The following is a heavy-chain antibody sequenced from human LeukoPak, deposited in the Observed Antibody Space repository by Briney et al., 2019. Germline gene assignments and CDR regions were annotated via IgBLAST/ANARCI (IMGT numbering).Heavy chain of an antibody. V-gene: IGHV1-2*02. CDR1: GYTFTGYY. CDR2: INPNSGGT. Sequence: ASVKVSCKASGYTFTGYYMHWVRQAPGQGLEWMGWINPNSGGTNYAQKFQGRVTMTRDTSISAAYMELSRLRSDDTAVYYCAGGYSYGLKDAFDIWGQGTMVTVSS. D-gene: IGHD5-18*01. J-gene: IGHJ3*02. CDR3: AGGYSYGLKDAFDI.